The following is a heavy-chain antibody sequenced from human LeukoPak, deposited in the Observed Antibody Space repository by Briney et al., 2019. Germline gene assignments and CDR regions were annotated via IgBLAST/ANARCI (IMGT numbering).Heavy chain of an antibody. CDR1: GFTFSAYA. CDR3: AELGITMIGGV. CDR2: ISYDKSNK. D-gene: IGHD3-10*02. J-gene: IGHJ6*04. Sequence: GGSLRLSCAASGFTFSAYAMHWVRQAPGKGLEWVAVISYDKSNKYLADSVKGRFTISRDNAKNSLYLQMNSLRAEDTAVYYCAELGITMIGGVWGKGTTVTISS. V-gene: IGHV3-30*18.